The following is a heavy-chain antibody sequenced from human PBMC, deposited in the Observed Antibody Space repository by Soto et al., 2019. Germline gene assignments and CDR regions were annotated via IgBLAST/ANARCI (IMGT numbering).Heavy chain of an antibody. CDR2: IIPILGVR. J-gene: IGHJ3*02. CDR3: TIGSWSDEVFDI. CDR1: GGTFSTYS. D-gene: IGHD6-19*01. Sequence: QVQLVQSGAEVKKPGSSVKVSCKDSGGTFSTYSMFWVRQAPGQGLEWMGRIIPILGVRNYAQRFQDRVTITADKSTATVHMELSSLRSEDTSLYYCTIGSWSDEVFDIWGQGTMVTVSS. V-gene: IGHV1-69*02.